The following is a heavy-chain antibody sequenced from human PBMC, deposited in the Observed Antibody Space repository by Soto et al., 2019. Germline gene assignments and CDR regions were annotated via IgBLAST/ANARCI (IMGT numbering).Heavy chain of an antibody. Sequence: QVQLQESGPGLVKPSQTLSLTCTVSGGSISSGGYYWSWIRQHPGKGLEWIGYIYYSGSTYYNPSLKTRVTSSGDTSKNPCSLKLSAVTAADTAVYYCARLCSRGVSVVVPAAMVESWGQGTLVTVS. J-gene: IGHJ4*02. CDR3: ARLCSRGVSVVVPAAMVES. CDR1: GGSISSGGYY. CDR2: IYYSGST. V-gene: IGHV4-31*03. D-gene: IGHD2-2*01.